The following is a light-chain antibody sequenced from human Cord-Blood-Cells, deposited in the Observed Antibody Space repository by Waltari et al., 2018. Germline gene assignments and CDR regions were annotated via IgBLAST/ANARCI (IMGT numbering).Light chain of an antibody. CDR1: QSISSY. CDR3: QQSYSTPRT. J-gene: IGKJ2*01. CDR2: AAS. V-gene: IGKV1-39*01. Sequence: DIQMTQSPSSLSASVGDRVTITCRASQSISSYLNWYKQKPGKAPKLLIYAASSLQSGVPSRFSGSRSWTDFSLTISSRQPEDFATYYCQQSYSTPRTFGQGTKLEIK.